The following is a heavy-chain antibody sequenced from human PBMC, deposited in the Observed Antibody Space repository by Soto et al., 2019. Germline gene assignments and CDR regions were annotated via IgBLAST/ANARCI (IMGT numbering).Heavy chain of an antibody. V-gene: IGHV5-51*01. D-gene: IGHD3-3*01. CDR3: ATLQYDFWSGYNDDAFDI. CDR1: GYSFTSYW. J-gene: IGHJ3*02. Sequence: GESLKISCKGSGYSFTSYWIGWVRQMPGKGLEWMGIIYPGDSDTRYSPSFQGQVTISADKSISTAYLQWSSLKASDTAMYYCATLQYDFWSGYNDDAFDIWGQGTMVTVS. CDR2: IYPGDSDT.